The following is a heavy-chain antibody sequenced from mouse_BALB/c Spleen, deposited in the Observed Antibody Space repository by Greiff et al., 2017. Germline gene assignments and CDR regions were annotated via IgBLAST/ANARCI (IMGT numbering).Heavy chain of an antibody. CDR1: GFDFSRYW. J-gene: IGHJ1*01. V-gene: IGHV4-1*02. CDR2: INPDSSTI. CDR3: ARPEDYYGSSYWYFDV. Sequence: EVKLEESGGGLVQPGGSLKLSCAASGFDFSRYWMSWVRQAPGKGLEWIGEINPDSSTINYTPSLKDKFIISRDNAKNTLYLQMSKVRSEDTALYYCARPEDYYGSSYWYFDVWGAGTTVTVSS. D-gene: IGHD1-1*01.